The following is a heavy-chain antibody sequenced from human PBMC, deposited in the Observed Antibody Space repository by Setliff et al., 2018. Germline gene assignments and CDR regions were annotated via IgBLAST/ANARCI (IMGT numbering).Heavy chain of an antibody. D-gene: IGHD3-10*01. CDR2: INAGNGNT. V-gene: IGHV1-3*01. CDR3: AREGLTLVRGATSWFDP. CDR1: GYTFTSYA. Sequence: WASVKVSCKASGYTFTSYAMHWVRQAPGQRLEWMGWINAGNGNTKYSQKFQGRVTITRDTSASTAYMELSSLRSEDTAVYYCAREGLTLVRGATSWFDPWGQGTLVTVSS. J-gene: IGHJ5*02.